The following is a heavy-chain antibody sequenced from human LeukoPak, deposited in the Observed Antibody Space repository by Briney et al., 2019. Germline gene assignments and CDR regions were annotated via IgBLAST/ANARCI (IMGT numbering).Heavy chain of an antibody. D-gene: IGHD1-26*01. V-gene: IGHV1-18*01. J-gene: IGHJ6*02. Sequence: ASVKVSCKASGGTFSSYDISWVRQAPGQGLEWMGWISAYNGNTNYAQKLQGRVTMTTDTSTSTAYMELRSLRSDDTAVYYCARNPWELSLYYYYGMDVWGQGTTVTVSS. CDR3: ARNPWELSLYYYYGMDV. CDR1: GGTFSSYD. CDR2: ISAYNGNT.